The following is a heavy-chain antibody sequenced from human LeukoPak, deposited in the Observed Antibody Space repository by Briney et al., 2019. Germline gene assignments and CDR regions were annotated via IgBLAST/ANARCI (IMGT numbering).Heavy chain of an antibody. D-gene: IGHD6-13*01. J-gene: IGHJ3*01. CDR3: TRAAPDSSSWYGGAFDF. V-gene: IGHV4-59*01. CDR2: IFYSGST. Sequence: PSQTLSLTCTVSGXSISGYYWSWIRQPPGKGPQWIGSIFYSGSTNYNPSLKSRVTISVDTSQNQFSLKLTSVTAADTAVYYCTRAAPDSSSWYGGAFDFWGQGTMVTVSA. CDR1: GXSISGYY.